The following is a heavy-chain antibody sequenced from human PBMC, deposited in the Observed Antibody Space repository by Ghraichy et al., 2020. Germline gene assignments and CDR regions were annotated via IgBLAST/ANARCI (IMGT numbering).Heavy chain of an antibody. Sequence: GGSLRLSCAASGFTVSGNYMGWPRQAPGKGLEWVSAINTGGSTYYAESVKGRFIISRDNSKNTLYLQMNSLRDEDTAVYYCARGFSSGGSTWGQGTLVTVSS. D-gene: IGHD3-10*01. V-gene: IGHV3-53*01. CDR2: INTGGST. CDR1: GFTVSGNY. CDR3: ARGFSSGGST. J-gene: IGHJ5*02.